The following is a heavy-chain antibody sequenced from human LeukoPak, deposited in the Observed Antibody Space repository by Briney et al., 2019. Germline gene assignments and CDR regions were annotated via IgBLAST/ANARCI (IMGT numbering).Heavy chain of an antibody. CDR2: IIPIFGTA. Sequence: SVKVSCKASGYTFTSYDINWVRQAPGQGLEWMGGIIPIFGTANYAQKFQGRVTITADESTSTAYMELSSLRSEDTAVYYCAREGNNHYYHSNPFDYWGQGTLVTVSS. D-gene: IGHD3-22*01. CDR1: GYTFTSYD. J-gene: IGHJ4*02. CDR3: AREGNNHYYHSNPFDY. V-gene: IGHV1-69*13.